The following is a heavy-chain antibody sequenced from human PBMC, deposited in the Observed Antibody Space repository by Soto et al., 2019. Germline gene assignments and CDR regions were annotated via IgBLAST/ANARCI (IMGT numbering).Heavy chain of an antibody. D-gene: IGHD7-27*01. CDR3: ARGRYCLTGRCFPNWFDP. CDR1: GDSISNLDYF. CDR2: IYKSATT. Sequence: SETLSLTCSVSGDSISNLDYFWAWIRQPPGQALEYIGYIYKSATTYYNPSFESRVAISVDTSKSQFSLNVTSVTAADTAVYFCARGRYCLTGRCFPNWFDPWGQGTLVTVS. J-gene: IGHJ5*02. V-gene: IGHV4-30-4*01.